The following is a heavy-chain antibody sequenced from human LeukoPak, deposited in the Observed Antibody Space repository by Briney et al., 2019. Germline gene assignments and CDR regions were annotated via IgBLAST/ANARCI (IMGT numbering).Heavy chain of an antibody. CDR1: GFTFSNFW. D-gene: IGHD2-15*01. CDR2: IWFDGSNR. Sequence: PGGSLRLSCTASGFTFSNFWMHWVRQAPGKGLEWVAVIWFDGSNRNHADSVKGRFTISRDNSKNTLYLQMNSLRAEDTAVYFCVRDYCSGGSCYENNWFDPWGQGTLVTVSS. J-gene: IGHJ5*02. V-gene: IGHV3-33*08. CDR3: VRDYCSGGSCYENNWFDP.